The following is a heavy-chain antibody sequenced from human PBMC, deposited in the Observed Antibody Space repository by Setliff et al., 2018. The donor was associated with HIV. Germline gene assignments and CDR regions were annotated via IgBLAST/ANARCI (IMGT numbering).Heavy chain of an antibody. D-gene: IGHD5-18*01. J-gene: IGHJ4*02. CDR2: IYYSGST. CDR1: GGSIEFSSYY. CDR3: ASGEYSYGYRFDY. Sequence: TSETLSLTCSVSGGSIEFSSYYWGWIRQPPGKGLEWIGYIYYSGSTNYNPSLKSRVTISVDTSKNHFSLKLSSVTAADTAVYYCASGEYSYGYRFDYWGQGTLVTVSS. V-gene: IGHV4-61*03.